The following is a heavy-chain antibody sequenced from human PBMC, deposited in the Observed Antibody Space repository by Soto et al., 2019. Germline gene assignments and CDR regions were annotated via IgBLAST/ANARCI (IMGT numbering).Heavy chain of an antibody. CDR2: INMVGTST. V-gene: IGHV3-74*01. CDR3: ARGPRGLYHHDY. D-gene: IGHD2-8*02. J-gene: IGHJ4*02. CDR1: GFTFSGNW. Sequence: EVQLVESGGALVHPGGSLGLSGVASGFTFSGNWMHWVGRAPGKGLVWVSRINMVGTSTNYADSVKGRFTISRDNAKNTLYLQMNSLRVDDTAVYYCARGPRGLYHHDYWGQGALVTVS.